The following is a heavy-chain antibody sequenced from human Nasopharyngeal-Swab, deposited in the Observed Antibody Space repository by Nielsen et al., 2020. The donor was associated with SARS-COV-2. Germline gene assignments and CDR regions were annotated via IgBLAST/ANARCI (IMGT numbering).Heavy chain of an antibody. J-gene: IGHJ4*02. CDR2: ISGSGGST. Sequence: GRSLSLSWAASGFTFSSYAMSWVRQAPGKGLEWVSAISGSGGSTYYADSVKGRFTISRDNSKNTLYLQMNSLRAEDTDVYYCAKDREATYYYGSGSFDYWGQGTLVTVSS. V-gene: IGHV3-23*01. CDR1: GFTFSSYA. D-gene: IGHD3-10*01. CDR3: AKDREATYYYGSGSFDY.